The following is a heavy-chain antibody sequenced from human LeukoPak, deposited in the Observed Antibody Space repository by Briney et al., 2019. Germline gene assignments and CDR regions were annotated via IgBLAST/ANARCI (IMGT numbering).Heavy chain of an antibody. CDR2: VNPGGSGT. CDR1: GFTFTNYA. V-gene: IGHV3-23*01. D-gene: IGHD3-16*01. Sequence: GGSLRLSCAASGFTFTNYAMRWVRQAPGKGLGWVSTVNPGGSGTYYADSVKGRFTVSRDNSKNMVYLQMNSLRPEDTALYYCAKGESQPKYYFDYWGQGALVTVSS. CDR3: AKGESQPKYYFDY. J-gene: IGHJ4*02.